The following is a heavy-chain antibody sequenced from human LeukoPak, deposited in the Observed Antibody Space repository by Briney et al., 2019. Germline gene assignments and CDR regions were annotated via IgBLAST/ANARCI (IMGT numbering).Heavy chain of an antibody. CDR2: IYYSGST. CDR3: ARDHTETSSLNFRNYYYYGMDI. V-gene: IGHV4-31*03. J-gene: IGHJ6*02. Sequence: SQTLSLTCTVSGGSIRSGDYSWNWIRQHPGKGLEWIGYIYYSGSTYYNPSLTSRVTMSVVTSKNQFSLKLSSVTAADTAIYYCARDHTETSSLNFRNYYYYGMDIWGQGTTVIVSS. D-gene: IGHD4-4*01. CDR1: GGSIRSGDYS.